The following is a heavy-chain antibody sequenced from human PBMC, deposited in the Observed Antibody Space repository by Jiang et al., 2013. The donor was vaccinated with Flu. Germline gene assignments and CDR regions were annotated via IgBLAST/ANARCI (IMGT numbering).Heavy chain of an antibody. D-gene: IGHD6-13*01. CDR2: ISSSGSTI. CDR1: GFTFSSYE. CDR3: ARAYSSSWYVGWYFDL. Sequence: VQLLESGGGLVQPGGSLRLSCAASGFTFSSYEMNWVRQAPGKGLEWVSYISSSGSTIYYADSVKGRFTISRDNAKNSLYLQMNSLRAEDTAVYYCARAYSSSWYVGWYFDLWGRGTLVTVSS. J-gene: IGHJ2*01. V-gene: IGHV3-48*03.